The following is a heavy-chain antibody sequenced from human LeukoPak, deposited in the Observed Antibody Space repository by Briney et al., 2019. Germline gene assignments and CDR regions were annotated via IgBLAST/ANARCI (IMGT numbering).Heavy chain of an antibody. Sequence: SETLSLTCTVSGDSISGSSYYWGWVRQPPGKGLEWIGNIYYSGSTYYNPSLKSRVTISVDTSKNQFSLRLSSVTAADTAVYYCARHPRDVYKVVGAFDIWGQGTMVTVSS. V-gene: IGHV4-39*01. CDR1: GDSISGSSYY. D-gene: IGHD5-24*01. CDR3: ARHPRDVYKVVGAFDI. J-gene: IGHJ3*02. CDR2: IYYSGST.